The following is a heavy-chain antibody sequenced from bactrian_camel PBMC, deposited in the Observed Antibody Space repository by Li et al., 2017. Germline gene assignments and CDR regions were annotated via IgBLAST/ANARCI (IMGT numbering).Heavy chain of an antibody. D-gene: IGHD8*01. CDR1: GFTGTSFSAYA. V-gene: IGHV3S31*01. CDR2: INSAGGST. CDR3: AARYWSDEHYRSIADFGY. J-gene: IGHJ6*01. Sequence: VQLVESGGGLVQPGESLRLSCTGSGFTGTSFSAYAITWVRQAPGKGLERVSTINSAGGSTYYVDSVKGRFTISRDNAKNTLYLQMNSLDPEDAAMYYCAARYWSDEHYRSIADFGYWGQGTQVTVS.